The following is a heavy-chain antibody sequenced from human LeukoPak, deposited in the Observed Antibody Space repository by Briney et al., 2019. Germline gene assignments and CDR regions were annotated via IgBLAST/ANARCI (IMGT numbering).Heavy chain of an antibody. CDR1: GGSFSGFY. Sequence: PSETLSLTCAVYGGSFSGFYWSWIRQSPGKGLEWIGEINHSGNTHYNPSLKSRVTILVDTSKNEVSLKLSSVTAADTAVYYCARLSRLSYALVFDCWGQGTLVTVSS. V-gene: IGHV4-34*01. D-gene: IGHD2-8*01. CDR3: ARLSRLSYALVFDC. J-gene: IGHJ4*02. CDR2: INHSGNT.